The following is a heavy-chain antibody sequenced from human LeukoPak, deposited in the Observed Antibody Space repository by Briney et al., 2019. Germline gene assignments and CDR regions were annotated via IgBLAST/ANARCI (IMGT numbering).Heavy chain of an antibody. CDR3: ARGLSYGPFDY. Sequence: SETLSLTCAVYGGSFSGYYWSWIRQPPGKGLEWIGEINHSGSTNYNPSLKSRVTISVDTSKNQFSLKLSSVTAADTAVYYCARGLSYGPFDYWGQGTLVTVSS. D-gene: IGHD5-18*01. CDR2: INHSGST. V-gene: IGHV4-34*01. CDR1: GGSFSGYY. J-gene: IGHJ4*02.